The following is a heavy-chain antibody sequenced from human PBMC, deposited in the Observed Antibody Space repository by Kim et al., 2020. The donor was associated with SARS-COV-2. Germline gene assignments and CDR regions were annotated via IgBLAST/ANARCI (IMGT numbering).Heavy chain of an antibody. Sequence: ADSGKGRFTISRDNSKNTLYLQVNSLTAEDTAIYYCAARSGYSTGWLMIYWGQGTLVTVSS. CDR3: AARSGYSTGWLMIY. D-gene: IGHD6-19*01. V-gene: IGHV3-23*01. J-gene: IGHJ4*02.